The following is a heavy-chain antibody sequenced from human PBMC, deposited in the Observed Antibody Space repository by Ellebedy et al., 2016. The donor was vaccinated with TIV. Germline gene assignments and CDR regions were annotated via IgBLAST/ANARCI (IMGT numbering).Heavy chain of an antibody. CDR1: GFTVSNNY. V-gene: IGHV3-73*01. CDR3: ALPYDGY. CDR2: IRSKANNYAT. J-gene: IGHJ4*02. D-gene: IGHD3-3*01. Sequence: GESLKISXAASGFTVSNNYMNWVRQASGKGLEWVGRIRSKANNYATAYTESVKGRFTISRDDSKNTAFLQMNSLKIEDTAVYYCALPYDGYWGQGTLVTVSS.